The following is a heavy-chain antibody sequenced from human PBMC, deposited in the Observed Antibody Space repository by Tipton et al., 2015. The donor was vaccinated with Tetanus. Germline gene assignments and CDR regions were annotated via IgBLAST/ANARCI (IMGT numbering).Heavy chain of an antibody. CDR1: GFIFSSYS. CDR2: MSSSGSYL. D-gene: IGHD3-16*01. CDR3: ARFGAVGNDNWSDP. Sequence: SLRLSCTASGFIFSSYSMNWFRQAPGKGLEWVSTMSSSGSYLYYADPVKGRFTVSRDNAKNSLYLEMNSLRAEDTGVYYCARFGAVGNDNWSDPWGQGTLVTVDS. J-gene: IGHJ5*02. V-gene: IGHV3-21*01.